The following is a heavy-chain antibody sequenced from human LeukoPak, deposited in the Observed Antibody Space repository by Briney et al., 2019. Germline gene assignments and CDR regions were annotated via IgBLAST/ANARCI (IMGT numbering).Heavy chain of an antibody. V-gene: IGHV3-74*01. J-gene: IGHJ4*02. Sequence: GGSLRLSCAASGFTFGSYWMHWVRQAPGKGLVWVSRINSDGSSTTYADSVKGRFTISRDNAKNTLYLQMNSLRAEDTAVYYCARGGIEVAGYVEFWGQGALATVSS. D-gene: IGHD6-19*01. CDR1: GFTFGSYW. CDR2: INSDGSST. CDR3: ARGGIEVAGYVEF.